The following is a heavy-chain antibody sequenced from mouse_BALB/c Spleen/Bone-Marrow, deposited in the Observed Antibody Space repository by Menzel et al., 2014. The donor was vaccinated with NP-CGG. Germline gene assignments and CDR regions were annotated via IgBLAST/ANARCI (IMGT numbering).Heavy chain of an antibody. Sequence: QVQLKESGAELVRPGASVKLSCKTSGYTFTSYWINWVKQRPGRGLEWIGNIYPSDNYTNYNQKFKDKATLTVDISSTTAYMQLSSPTSEDSAVYYCTRTYEYFDYWGQGTTLTVSS. V-gene: IGHV1-69*02. CDR1: GYTFTSYW. J-gene: IGHJ2*01. CDR3: TRTYEYFDY. CDR2: IYPSDNYT. D-gene: IGHD2-3*01.